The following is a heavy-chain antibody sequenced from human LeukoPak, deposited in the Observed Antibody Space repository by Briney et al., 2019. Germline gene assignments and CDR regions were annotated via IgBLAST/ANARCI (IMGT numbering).Heavy chain of an antibody. CDR1: GGTFSSYA. Sequence: GASVKVSCKASGGTFSSYAISWVRQAPGQGLEWMGGIIPIFGTANYAQKFQGRVTITADESTSTAYMELSSLRSEDTAVYYCARDLDTSSSSWYALDYWGQGTLDTVSS. V-gene: IGHV1-69*13. CDR3: ARDLDTSSSSWYALDY. CDR2: IIPIFGTA. J-gene: IGHJ4*02. D-gene: IGHD6-13*01.